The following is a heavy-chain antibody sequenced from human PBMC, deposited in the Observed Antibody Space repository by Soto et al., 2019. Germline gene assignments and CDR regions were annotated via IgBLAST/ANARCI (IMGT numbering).Heavy chain of an antibody. Sequence: QVQLMQSGAEVKKPGASVKVSCKASGDTFTDYDIHWVRQAPGQGLEWMGKVNPSGVDNTYRQHFLGRVTMTRDTSTSTLYMELTSLPSDDTAIYYCARGGHVVVVTAALDYWGQGTLVTVSS. D-gene: IGHD2-21*02. CDR2: VNPSGVDN. CDR3: ARGGHVVVVTAALDY. V-gene: IGHV1-46*01. CDR1: GDTFTDYD. J-gene: IGHJ4*02.